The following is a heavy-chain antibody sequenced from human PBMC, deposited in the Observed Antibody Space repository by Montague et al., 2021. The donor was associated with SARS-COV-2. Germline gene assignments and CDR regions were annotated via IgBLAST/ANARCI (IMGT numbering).Heavy chain of an antibody. CDR3: ARYGDYGSWFDP. Sequence: VKPTQTLTLTCTFSGFSLNTSGEGVGWVRQPPGKALEWLALIYWDDDKRYSPSLKSRSTISKDTTKNEVVLTVANMDPVDTATYYCARYGDYGSWFDPWGQGTPVTVSS. CDR1: GFSLNTSGEG. CDR2: IYWDDDK. D-gene: IGHD4-17*01. J-gene: IGHJ5*02. V-gene: IGHV2-5*02.